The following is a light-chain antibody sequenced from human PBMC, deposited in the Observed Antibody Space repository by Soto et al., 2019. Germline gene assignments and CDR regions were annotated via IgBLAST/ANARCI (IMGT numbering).Light chain of an antibody. CDR3: QQTKSAPLT. CDR1: QTIITY. CDR2: AAS. Sequence: IQMTQSPSSVSASVGDRVTIACRAGQTIITYLNWYQQKPGDAPKLLISAASNLQSGVPSRFSVSGSGIYFTLTISRLQPEDFATYYCQQTKSAPLTFGGGTKVEIK. V-gene: IGKV1-39*01. J-gene: IGKJ4*01.